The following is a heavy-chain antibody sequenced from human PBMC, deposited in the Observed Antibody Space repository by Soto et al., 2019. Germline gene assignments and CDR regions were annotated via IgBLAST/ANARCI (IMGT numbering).Heavy chain of an antibody. CDR3: ARSVEGHFDY. J-gene: IGHJ4*02. D-gene: IGHD6-19*01. CDR1: GFTFSSYS. Sequence: GGSLRLSCAASGFTFSSYSMNWVRQAPGKGLEWVSSISSSSSYIYYADSVKGRFTISRDNAKSSVYLQMNRLRDEDTAVYYCARSVEGHFDYWGQGTVVTVSS. V-gene: IGHV3-21*01. CDR2: ISSSSSYI.